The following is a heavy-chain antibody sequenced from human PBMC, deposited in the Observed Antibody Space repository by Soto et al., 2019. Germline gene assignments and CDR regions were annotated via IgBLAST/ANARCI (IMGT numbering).Heavy chain of an antibody. CDR3: ARLPSDSSSWYGDY. D-gene: IGHD6-13*01. J-gene: IGHJ4*02. V-gene: IGHV2-26*01. Sequence: SGPTLVNPTETLTLTCTVSGVSLSNARMGVSWIRQPPGKALEWLAHIFSNDEKSYSTSLKSRLTISKDTSKSQVVLPITNMDPVATATYYCARLPSDSSSWYGDYWGQGTLVTVSS. CDR2: IFSNDEK. CDR1: GVSLSNARMG.